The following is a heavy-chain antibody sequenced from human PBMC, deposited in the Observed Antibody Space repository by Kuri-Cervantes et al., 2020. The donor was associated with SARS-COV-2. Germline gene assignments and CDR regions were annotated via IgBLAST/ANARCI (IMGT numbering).Heavy chain of an antibody. CDR3: ARDSGITGTFDY. J-gene: IGHJ4*02. CDR2: IYYSGST. D-gene: IGHD1-20*01. Sequence: LRLSCTVSGGSISSYYWSWIRQPPGKGLEWIGYIYYSGSTYYNPSLKSRVTISVDTSKNQFSLKLSSVTAADTAVYYCARDSGITGTFDYWGQGTLVTVSS. V-gene: IGHV4-30-4*01. CDR1: GGSISSYY.